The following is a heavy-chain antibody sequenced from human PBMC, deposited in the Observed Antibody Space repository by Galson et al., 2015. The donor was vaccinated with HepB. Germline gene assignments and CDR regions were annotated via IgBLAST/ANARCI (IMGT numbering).Heavy chain of an antibody. CDR2: ISAYNGNT. V-gene: IGHV1-18*04. CDR3: ARELDTAMVFPFDY. CDR1: GYTFTSYG. J-gene: IGHJ4*02. D-gene: IGHD5-18*01. Sequence: SVTVSCKASGYTFTSYGISWVRQAPGQGLEWMGWISAYNGNTNYAQKLQGRVTMTTDTSTSTAYMELRSLRSDDTAVYYCARELDTAMVFPFDYWGQGTLVTVSS.